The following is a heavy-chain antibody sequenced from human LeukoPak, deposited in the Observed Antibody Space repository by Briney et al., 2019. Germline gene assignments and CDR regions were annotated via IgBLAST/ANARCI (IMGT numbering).Heavy chain of an antibody. J-gene: IGHJ4*02. V-gene: IGHV4-39*07. CDR2: IYYSRST. D-gene: IGHD3-22*01. Sequence: PSETLSLTCTVSGGSISSSSYYWGWIRQPPGKGLEWIGGIYYSRSTYYNPSLKSRVTISVDTSKNQFSLKLSSVPAADTAVYYCARSAVPITMIVVVIAGFDYWGQGTLVTVSS. CDR1: GGSISSSSYY. CDR3: ARSAVPITMIVVVIAGFDY.